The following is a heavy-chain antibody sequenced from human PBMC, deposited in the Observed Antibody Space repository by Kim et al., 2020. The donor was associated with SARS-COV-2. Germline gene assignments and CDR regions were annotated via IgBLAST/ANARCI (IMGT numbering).Heavy chain of an antibody. J-gene: IGHJ5*02. D-gene: IGHD3-16*01. CDR1: GGSISGYY. CDR2: IHSTGFT. V-gene: IGHV4-59*08. CDR3: ARHPVGGWFAP. Sequence: SETLSLTCTVSGGSISGYYYSWIRQPPGKGLEWIGYIHSTGFTKYNPSLNSRVTISIDTSKNQFSLRLTSVTAADTAMYYCARHPVGGWFAPWGQGALGT.